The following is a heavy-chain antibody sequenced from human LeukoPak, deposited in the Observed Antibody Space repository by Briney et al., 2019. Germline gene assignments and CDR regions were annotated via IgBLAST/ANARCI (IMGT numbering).Heavy chain of an antibody. CDR3: ARVLDFWSGSRRDDALDI. V-gene: IGHV3-53*01. CDR2: IYSGDRT. D-gene: IGHD3-3*01. Sequence: GSLRLSCAASGFTVSSNFMSWVRQAPGKGPEWVSVIYSGDRTSYADSVKGRFSISRDNSKNTLYLQMNSLRAEDTALYYCARVLDFWSGSRRDDALDIWGQGTMVTVSS. CDR1: GFTVSSNF. J-gene: IGHJ3*02.